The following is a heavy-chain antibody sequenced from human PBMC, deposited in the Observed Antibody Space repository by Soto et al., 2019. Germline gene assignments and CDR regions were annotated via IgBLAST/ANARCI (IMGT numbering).Heavy chain of an antibody. Sequence: SETLSLTGTVSGGSISSYYWSWIRQPAGKGLEWIGRIYTSGSTNYNPSLKSRVTMSVDTSKNQFSLKLSSVTAADTAVYYCARARIAVAAPGYYFDYWGQGTLVTVSS. CDR2: IYTSGST. V-gene: IGHV4-4*07. J-gene: IGHJ4*02. CDR1: GGSISSYY. CDR3: ARARIAVAAPGYYFDY. D-gene: IGHD6-19*01.